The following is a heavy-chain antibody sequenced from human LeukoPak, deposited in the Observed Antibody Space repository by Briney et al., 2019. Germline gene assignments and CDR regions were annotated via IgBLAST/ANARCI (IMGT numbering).Heavy chain of an antibody. CDR2: IYSGGST. CDR1: GFTVSSNY. D-gene: IGHD6-19*01. Sequence: QPGGSLRLSCAASGFTVSSNYMSWVRQAPGKGLEWVSVIYSGGSTYYADSVKGRFTISRDNSKNTLYLQMNSLRAEDTAVYYCARDQYSSGWSPDLGMDVWGQGTTVTVSS. CDR3: ARDQYSSGWSPDLGMDV. V-gene: IGHV3-53*01. J-gene: IGHJ6*02.